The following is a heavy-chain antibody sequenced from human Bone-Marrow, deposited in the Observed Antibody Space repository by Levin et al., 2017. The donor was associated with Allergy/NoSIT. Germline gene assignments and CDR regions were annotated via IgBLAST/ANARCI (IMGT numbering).Heavy chain of an antibody. D-gene: IGHD4-17*01. CDR3: ARSLPHDNGDFGDWFDP. V-gene: IGHV1-2*02. CDR1: GYTFTGYY. Sequence: ASVKVSCKASGYTFTGYYIHWVRQAPGQGLEWMGWINPNSGGTAYAQRFQGRVTMTRDTSITTAYMEVSRLRSDDTAVYYCARSLPHDNGDFGDWFDPWGQGTLVTVSS. J-gene: IGHJ5*02. CDR2: INPNSGGT.